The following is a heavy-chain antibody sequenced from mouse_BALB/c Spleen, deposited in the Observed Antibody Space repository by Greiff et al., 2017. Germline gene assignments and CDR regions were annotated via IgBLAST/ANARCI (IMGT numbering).Heavy chain of an antibody. V-gene: IGHV7-3*02. CDR3: ARGLRDVSFAD. Sequence: EVKLVESGGGLVQPGGSLRLSCATSGFTFTDYYMSWVRQPPGKALEWLGFIRNKANGYTTEYSASVKGRFTISRDNSQSILYLQMNTLRAEDSATYYCARGLRDVSFADWGQGTLVTVSA. CDR2: IRNKANGYTT. D-gene: IGHD2-2*01. J-gene: IGHJ3*01. CDR1: GFTFTDYY.